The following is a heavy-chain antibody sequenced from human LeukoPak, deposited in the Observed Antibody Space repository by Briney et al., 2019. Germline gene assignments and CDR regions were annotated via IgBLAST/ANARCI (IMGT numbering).Heavy chain of an antibody. V-gene: IGHV4-59*12. CDR3: ARGRLTTVTSNYYYYYGMDV. J-gene: IGHJ6*02. CDR1: GGSISSYY. D-gene: IGHD4-4*01. CDR2: IYYSGST. Sequence: KTSETLSLTCTVSGGSISSYYWSWIRQPPGKGLEWIGYIYYSGSTNYNPSLKSRVTISVDTSKNQFSLKLSSVTAADTAVYYCARGRLTTVTSNYYYYYGMDVWGQGTTVTVSS.